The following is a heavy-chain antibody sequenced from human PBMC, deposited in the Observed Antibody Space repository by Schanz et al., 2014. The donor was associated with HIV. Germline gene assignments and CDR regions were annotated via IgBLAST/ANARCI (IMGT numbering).Heavy chain of an antibody. Sequence: QVQLLQSGAEVKKPGSSVKVSCQASGGTFSGHGISWVRQAPGQGLEWMGGIIPIYGTTNDAQKFQGRVTMTRNTSKSTAYMELTSLRSEDSAIYYCARGPYGGMDVWGQGTTVTVSS. CDR1: GGTFSGHG. J-gene: IGHJ6*02. D-gene: IGHD4-17*01. CDR3: ARGPYGGMDV. V-gene: IGHV1-69*06. CDR2: IIPIYGTT.